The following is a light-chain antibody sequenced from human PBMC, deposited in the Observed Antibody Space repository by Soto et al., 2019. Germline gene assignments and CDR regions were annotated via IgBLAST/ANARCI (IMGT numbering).Light chain of an antibody. V-gene: IGKV3-20*01. Sequence: EIVLTQSPGTLSLSPGERATLSCRASQSVRNNYLAWYQPKPGQAPRLLIYAASGRATSIPDRVSGSGSGTDFTLTISRLEPEDFAVYHGQQYGSSPWTVGQGTKVEIK. CDR2: AAS. CDR3: QQYGSSPWT. CDR1: QSVRNNY. J-gene: IGKJ1*01.